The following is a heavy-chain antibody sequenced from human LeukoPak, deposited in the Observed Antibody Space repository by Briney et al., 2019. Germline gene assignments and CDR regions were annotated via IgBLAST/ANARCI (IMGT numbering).Heavy chain of an antibody. CDR2: IIPIFGTA. Sequence: SVKVSCKASGGTLSSYAISWVRQAPGQGLEWMGGIIPIFGTANYAQKFQGRVTITADESTSTAYMELSSLRSEDTAVYYCARDGPYSNYSGNYWGQGTLVTVSS. CDR3: ARDGPYSNYSGNY. J-gene: IGHJ4*02. V-gene: IGHV1-69*13. CDR1: GGTLSSYA. D-gene: IGHD4-11*01.